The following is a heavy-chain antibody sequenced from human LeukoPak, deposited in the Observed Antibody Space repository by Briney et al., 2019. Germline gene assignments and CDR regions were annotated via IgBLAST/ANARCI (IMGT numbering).Heavy chain of an antibody. J-gene: IGHJ6*03. D-gene: IGHD3-10*01. Sequence: GGSLRLSCAASGFTFSDSAMHWVRQASGKGLEWVGRIRSKANSYATAYAASMKGRFTISRDDSKNTAYLQMNSLKTEDTAVYYCTRHSGSGSYLGSYYYMDVWGKGATVTVSS. CDR3: TRHSGSGSYLGSYYYMDV. CDR1: GFTFSDSA. CDR2: IRSKANSYAT. V-gene: IGHV3-73*01.